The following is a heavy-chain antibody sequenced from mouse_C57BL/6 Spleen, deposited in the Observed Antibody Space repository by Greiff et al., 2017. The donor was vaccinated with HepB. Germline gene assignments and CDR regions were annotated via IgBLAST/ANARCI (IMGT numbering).Heavy chain of an antibody. D-gene: IGHD1-1*01. Sequence: VQLQQSGPELVKPGASVKISCKASGYAFSSSWMNWVKQRPGKGLEWIGRIYPGDGDTNYNGKFKGKATLTADKSSSTAYMQLSSLTSEDSAVYFCARLITSYYYAMDYWGQGTSVTVSS. CDR2: IYPGDGDT. J-gene: IGHJ4*01. CDR1: GYAFSSSW. CDR3: ARLITSYYYAMDY. V-gene: IGHV1-82*01.